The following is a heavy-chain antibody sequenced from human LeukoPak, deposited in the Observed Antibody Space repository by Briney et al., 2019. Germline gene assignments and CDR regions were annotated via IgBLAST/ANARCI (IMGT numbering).Heavy chain of an antibody. V-gene: IGHV4-59*01. D-gene: IGHD3-9*01. CDR1: GGSISSYC. CDR3: AREAFDSNWFDP. CDR2: IYYSGST. J-gene: IGHJ5*02. Sequence: SETLSLTCTVSGGSISSYCWSWIRQPPGKGLEWIGYIYYSGSTNYNPSLKSRVTISVDTSKNQFSLKLSSVTAADTAVYYCAREAFDSNWFDPWGQGTLVTVSS.